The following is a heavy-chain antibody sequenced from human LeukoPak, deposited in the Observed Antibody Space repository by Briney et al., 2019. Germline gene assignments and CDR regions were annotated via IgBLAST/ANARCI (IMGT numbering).Heavy chain of an antibody. J-gene: IGHJ4*02. CDR3: AREGYYDSSGYYPDY. Sequence: SVKVSCKASGGTFSSYAISWVRQAPGQGLEWMGGIIPIFGTANYTQKFQGRVTITTDESTSTAYMELSSLRSEDTAVYYCAREGYYDSSGYYPDYWGQGTLVTVSS. V-gene: IGHV1-69*05. CDR1: GGTFSSYA. D-gene: IGHD3-22*01. CDR2: IIPIFGTA.